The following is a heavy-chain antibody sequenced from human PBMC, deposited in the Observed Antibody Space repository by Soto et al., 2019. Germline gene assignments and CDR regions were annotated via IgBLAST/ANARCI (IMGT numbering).Heavy chain of an antibody. CDR2: IYWDDDK. J-gene: IGHJ4*02. CDR3: AHIVSVGASNYFAY. V-gene: IGHV2-5*02. CDR1: GFSLSTSGVG. Sequence: QITLKESGPTLVKPTQTLTLTCTFSGFSLSTSGVGVGWIRQPPGKALEWLALIYWDDDKRYSPSLKSRLNIIKDTSKDLVIRTMSNMDPDDTATYYCAHIVSVGASNYFAYCAQGTLVTVSS. D-gene: IGHD1-26*01.